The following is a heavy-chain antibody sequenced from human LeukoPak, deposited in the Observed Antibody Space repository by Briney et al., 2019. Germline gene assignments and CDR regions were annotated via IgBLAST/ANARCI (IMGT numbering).Heavy chain of an antibody. D-gene: IGHD3-22*01. CDR2: IYYSGST. Sequence: PSETLSLTCTVSGGSISSGGYYWSWIRQHPGKGLEWIGYIYYSGSTYYNPSLKSRVTILVDTSKNQYSLKLSSVTAADTAVYYCAKSGYYYGVDYWGQGTLVTVSS. V-gene: IGHV4-31*03. CDR1: GGSISSGGYY. J-gene: IGHJ4*02. CDR3: AKSGYYYGVDY.